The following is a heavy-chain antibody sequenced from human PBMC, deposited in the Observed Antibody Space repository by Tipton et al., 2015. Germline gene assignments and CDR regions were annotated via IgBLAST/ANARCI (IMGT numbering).Heavy chain of an antibody. V-gene: IGHV4-4*02. J-gene: IGHJ6*02. Sequence: TLSLTCAVSGDSFSSSNWWSWVRQPPGKGLDWIGYIYYSGSTNYNPSLKSRVSISVDTSKSQFFLKLNSVTAADTAVYYCARFRYYGSGTERGYFHGLDVWGQGTTVTVSS. CDR2: IYYSGST. CDR3: ARFRYYGSGTERGYFHGLDV. CDR1: GDSFSSSNW. D-gene: IGHD3-10*01.